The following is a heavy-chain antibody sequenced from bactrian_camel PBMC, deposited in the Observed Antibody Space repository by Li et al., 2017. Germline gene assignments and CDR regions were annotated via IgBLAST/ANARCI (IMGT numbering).Heavy chain of an antibody. CDR2: INNGGGHST. J-gene: IGHJ4*01. CDR3: TRGTEWVGYHEFAVV. V-gene: IGHV3S40*01. CDR1: NGPVYVNEC. Sequence: VQLVESGGGSVQAGGSLRLSCARTNNGPVYVNECMGWVRQAPGKGLEWISDINNGGGHSTNYADSVKGRFTISRDDAKNTLYLQLNGLKTEDTAMYYCTRGTEWVGYHEFAVVWGQGTQVTVS. D-gene: IGHD5*01.